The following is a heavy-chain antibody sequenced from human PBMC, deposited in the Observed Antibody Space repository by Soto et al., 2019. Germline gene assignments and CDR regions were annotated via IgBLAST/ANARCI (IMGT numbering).Heavy chain of an antibody. D-gene: IGHD2-15*01. J-gene: IGHJ5*02. CDR1: GGCFSGYY. V-gene: IGHV4-34*01. CDR3: ARGRYCSGGSCSRRRNWFDP. Sequence: LSLTCAVYGGCFSGYYWSWIRQPPGKGLEWIGEINHSGSTNYNPSLKSRVTISVDTSKNQFSLGLSSVTAADTAVYYCARGRYCSGGSCSRRRNWFDPWGQGTLVTVSS. CDR2: INHSGST.